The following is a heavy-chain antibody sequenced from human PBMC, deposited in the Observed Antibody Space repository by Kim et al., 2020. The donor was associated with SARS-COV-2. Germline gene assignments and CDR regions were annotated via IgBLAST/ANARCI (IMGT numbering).Heavy chain of an antibody. CDR2: IYSGGST. CDR1: GFTVSSNY. D-gene: IGHD2-21*02. Sequence: GGSLRLSCAASGFTVSSNYMSWVRQAPGKGLEWVSVIYSGGSTYYADSVKGRFTISRDNSKNTLYLQMNSLRAEDTAVYYCARASSSAYCGGDCYPAVYGMDVWGQGTTVTVSS. V-gene: IGHV3-53*01. J-gene: IGHJ6*02. CDR3: ARASSSAYCGGDCYPAVYGMDV.